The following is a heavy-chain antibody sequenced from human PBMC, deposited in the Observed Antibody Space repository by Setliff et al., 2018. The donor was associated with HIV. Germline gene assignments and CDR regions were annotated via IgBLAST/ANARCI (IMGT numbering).Heavy chain of an antibody. J-gene: IGHJ6*02. CDR3: ARDEGVVAATETYYYNGLDV. Sequence: PSETLSLTCTLYGASFSGYFWSWIRQPPGKGLEWIGEINHAGSTNFNPSLKGRVTISVDMSKRQFSLHLTSVTAADTAVYYCARDEGVVAATETYYYNGLDVWGQGTTVTVSS. CDR2: INHAGST. CDR1: GASFSGYF. D-gene: IGHD2-15*01. V-gene: IGHV4-34*01.